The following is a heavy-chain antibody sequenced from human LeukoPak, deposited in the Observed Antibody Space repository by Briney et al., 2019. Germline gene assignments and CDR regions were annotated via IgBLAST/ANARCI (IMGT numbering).Heavy chain of an antibody. CDR2: ISSSGSTI. V-gene: IGHV3-48*03. Sequence: PGGSLRLSXAASGFTFSSYEMNWVRQAPGKGLEWVSYISSSGSTIYYADSVKGRFTISRDNAKNSLYLQMNSLRAEDMALYYCAKDEFVASDFTGAFDIWGQGKMVTVSS. J-gene: IGHJ3*02. D-gene: IGHD2-8*02. CDR1: GFTFSSYE. CDR3: AKDEFVASDFTGAFDI.